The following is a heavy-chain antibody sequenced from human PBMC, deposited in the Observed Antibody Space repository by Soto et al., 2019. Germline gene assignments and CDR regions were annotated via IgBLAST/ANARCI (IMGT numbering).Heavy chain of an antibody. CDR1: GASVNSDNYY. D-gene: IGHD3-3*01. CDR3: ARGVFRFLQWFDP. Sequence: SETLSLTCTVSGASVNSDNYYWSWIRQPPGKGLEWIGYVYYSGSTNYNPSLKSRATISLDTYKNQFSLKMTSMTSADTAFYYCARGVFRFLQWFDPWGQGTLVT. CDR2: VYYSGST. J-gene: IGHJ5*02. V-gene: IGHV4-61*01.